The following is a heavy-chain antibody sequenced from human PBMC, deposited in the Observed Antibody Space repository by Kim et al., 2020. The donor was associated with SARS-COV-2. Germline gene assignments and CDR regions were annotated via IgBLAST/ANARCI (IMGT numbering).Heavy chain of an antibody. D-gene: IGHD5-18*01. CDR2: IDSDGNYK. CDR3: ARDLTSHGAFDS. J-gene: IGHJ4*02. Sequence: GGSLRLSCAVSGFTFSSRWMHWVRQAPGKGLVWVTGIDSDGNYKMYADSVKGRFSISRDNAKNTLYLQMDSLRAEDTAVYYCARDLTSHGAFDSWGQGKLVTVSS. V-gene: IGHV3-74*03. CDR1: GFTFSSRW.